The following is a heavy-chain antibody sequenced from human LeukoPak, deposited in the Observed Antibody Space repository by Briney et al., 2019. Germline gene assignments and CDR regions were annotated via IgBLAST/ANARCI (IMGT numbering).Heavy chain of an antibody. D-gene: IGHD3-10*01. CDR2: IIPIFGTA. CDR3: AREGSREDAFDI. J-gene: IGHJ3*02. V-gene: IGHV1-69*13. CDR1: GGTFSIDA. Sequence: ASVKVSCKASGGTFSIDAISWVRQAPGQGLEWMGGIIPIFGTANYAQKFQGRVTITADESTSTAYMELSSLRSEDTAVYYCAREGSREDAFDIWGQGTMVTVSS.